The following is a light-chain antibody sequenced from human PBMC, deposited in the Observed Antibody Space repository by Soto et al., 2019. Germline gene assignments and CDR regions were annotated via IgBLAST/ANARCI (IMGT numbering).Light chain of an antibody. CDR3: QQSYSTARKT. CDR1: QSISSY. J-gene: IGKJ1*01. Sequence: DIQLTQSPSSLSASVGDRVTITCRASQSISSYLDWYQQKPGKAPKLLIYDASSLQSGVPSRFSGSGSGTDFTLTISSLQPEDSATYYCQQSYSTARKTFGQGTKVDIK. V-gene: IGKV1-39*01. CDR2: DAS.